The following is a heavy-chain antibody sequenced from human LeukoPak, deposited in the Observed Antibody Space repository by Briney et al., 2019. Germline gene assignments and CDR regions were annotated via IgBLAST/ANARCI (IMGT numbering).Heavy chain of an antibody. D-gene: IGHD2-2*01. CDR3: AKGTLGHCRSNGCYFFDY. CDR2: ISGSGGST. Sequence: GGSLRLSCAASGFTFSSYAMSWVRQAPGKGLERVSAISGSGGSTYYADSVKGRFTISRDNSKNTLYLQMNSLRTEDTAVYYCAKGTLGHCRSNGCYFFDYWGQGTRVTLSS. CDR1: GFTFSSYA. V-gene: IGHV3-23*01. J-gene: IGHJ4*02.